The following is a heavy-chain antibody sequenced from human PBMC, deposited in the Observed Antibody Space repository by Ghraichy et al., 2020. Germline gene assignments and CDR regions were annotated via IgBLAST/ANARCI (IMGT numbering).Heavy chain of an antibody. D-gene: IGHD3-22*01. CDR3: VRNHRFYSYKFDSFGYCLFYT. J-gene: IGHJ4*02. Sequence: GGSLRLSCSASGFVFRSYWMSWVRQAPGKGLEWVAHISQDGSEQFYGDAVKGRFTIARDNAENFVYLQMNSLSAEDTAAYYCVRNHRFYSYKFDSFGYCLFYTGGQGTQVTVTS. V-gene: IGHV3-7*03. CDR1: GFVFRSYW. CDR2: ISQDGSEQ.